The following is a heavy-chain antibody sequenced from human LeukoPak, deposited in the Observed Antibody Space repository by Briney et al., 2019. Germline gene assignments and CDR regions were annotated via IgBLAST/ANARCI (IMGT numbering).Heavy chain of an antibody. CDR3: ARGRYGWLPFDY. CDR1: GASMSSYY. CDR2: IYYSGST. J-gene: IGHJ4*02. D-gene: IGHD3-16*01. V-gene: IGHV4-59*01. Sequence: TPSETLSLTCTVSGASMSSYYWSWIRQPPGKGLEWIGYIYYSGSTNYNPSLKSRVTISVDTSKNQFTLKLSSVTAADTAVYYCARGRYGWLPFDYWGQGTLVTVSS.